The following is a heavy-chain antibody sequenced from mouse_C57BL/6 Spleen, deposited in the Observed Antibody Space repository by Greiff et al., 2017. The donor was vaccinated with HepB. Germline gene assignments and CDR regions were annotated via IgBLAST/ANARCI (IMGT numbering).Heavy chain of an antibody. CDR2: ISSGGDYI. Sequence: EVKLMESGEGLVKPGGSLKLSCAASGFTFSSYAMSWVRQTPEKRLEWVAYISSGGDYIYYADTVKGRFTISRDNARNTLYLQMSRLKSEDTAMYYGTRGFDGYYAYAMDYWGQGTSVTVSS. D-gene: IGHD2-3*01. CDR3: TRGFDGYYAYAMDY. CDR1: GFTFSSYA. J-gene: IGHJ4*01. V-gene: IGHV5-9-1*02.